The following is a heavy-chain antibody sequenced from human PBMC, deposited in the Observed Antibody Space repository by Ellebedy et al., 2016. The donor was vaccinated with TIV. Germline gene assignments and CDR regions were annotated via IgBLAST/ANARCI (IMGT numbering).Heavy chain of an antibody. CDR3: ARGGNWFDP. CDR2: ITHSGST. V-gene: IGHV4-34*01. Sequence: SETLSLTXTVYGGSFSDYSWSWIRQPPGKGLEWIGEITHSGSTKYSPSLKSRVTISVDMSKKKFSLRLSSVTAADTAVYYCARGGNWFDPWGQGTLVTVSS. J-gene: IGHJ5*02. CDR1: GGSFSDYS.